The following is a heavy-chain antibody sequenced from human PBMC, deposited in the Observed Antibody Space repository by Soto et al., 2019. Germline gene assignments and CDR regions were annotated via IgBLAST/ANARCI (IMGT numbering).Heavy chain of an antibody. V-gene: IGHV3-7*03. Sequence: EVQLVESGGGLVQPGGSLRLSCAASGFTFSSYWMSWVRQAPGKGLEWVANIKQDGSEKYYVDSVKGRFTISRDNAKNSLYLQMNSLRAEDTAVYYCASALGGGHTYCSGGSCPPSSYYYYGMDVWGQGTTVTVSS. CDR2: IKQDGSEK. CDR1: GFTFSSYW. J-gene: IGHJ6*02. D-gene: IGHD2-15*01. CDR3: ASALGGGHTYCSGGSCPPSSYYYYGMDV.